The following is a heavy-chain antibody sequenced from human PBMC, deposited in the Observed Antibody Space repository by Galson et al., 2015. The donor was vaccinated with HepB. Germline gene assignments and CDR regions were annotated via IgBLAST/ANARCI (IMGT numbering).Heavy chain of an antibody. V-gene: IGHV1-46*03. Sequence: SVKVSCKASGYTFTSYYMHWVRQAPGQGLEWMGIINPSGGSTSYAQKFQGRVTMTRDTSTSTVYMELSSLRSEDTAVYYCARASGSSFYYDSSGYGAGDYWGQGTLVTVSS. CDR3: ARASGSSFYYDSSGYGAGDY. J-gene: IGHJ4*02. CDR2: INPSGGST. CDR1: GYTFTSYY. D-gene: IGHD3-22*01.